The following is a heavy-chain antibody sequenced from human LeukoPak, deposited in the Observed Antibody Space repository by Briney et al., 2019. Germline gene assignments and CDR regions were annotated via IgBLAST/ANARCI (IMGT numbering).Heavy chain of an antibody. CDR2: IIPILGIA. CDR3: AKDRESTIFGVVILTQNTDY. D-gene: IGHD3-3*01. Sequence: ASVKVSCKASGGTFSSYAISWVRQAPGQGLEWMGRIIPILGIANYAQKFQGRVTITADKSTSTAYMELSSLRAEDTAVYYCAKDRESTIFGVVILTQNTDYWGQGTLVTVSS. CDR1: GGTFSSYA. V-gene: IGHV1-69*04. J-gene: IGHJ4*02.